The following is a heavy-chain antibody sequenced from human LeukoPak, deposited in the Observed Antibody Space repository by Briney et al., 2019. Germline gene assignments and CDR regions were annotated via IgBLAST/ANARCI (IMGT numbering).Heavy chain of an antibody. CDR2: ISSSSSYI. D-gene: IGHD2-2*01. Sequence: TGGSLRLPCAASGFTFSSYSMNWVRQAPGKGLEWVSSISSSSSYIYYADSVKGRFTISRDNAKNSLYLQMNSLRAEDTAVYYCASGTNALDYWGQGTLVTVSS. V-gene: IGHV3-21*01. J-gene: IGHJ4*02. CDR1: GFTFSSYS. CDR3: ASGTNALDY.